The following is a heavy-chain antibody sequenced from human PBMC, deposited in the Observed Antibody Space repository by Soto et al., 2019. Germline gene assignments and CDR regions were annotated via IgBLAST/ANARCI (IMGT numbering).Heavy chain of an antibody. D-gene: IGHD3-10*01. J-gene: IGHJ4*02. CDR1: GFTFSSYE. CDR3: EGDPYYSGSAF. Sequence: GGSLRLSCAASGFTFSSYEMNWVRQAPGKGLEWVSYISSSGSTIYYADSVKGRFTISRDNAKNSLYLQMNSLRAEDTAVYYCEGDPYYSGSAFWGQGALVTVSS. CDR2: ISSSGSTI. V-gene: IGHV3-48*03.